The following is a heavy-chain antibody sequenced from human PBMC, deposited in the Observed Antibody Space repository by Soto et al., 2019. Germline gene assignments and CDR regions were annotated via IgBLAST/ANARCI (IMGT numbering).Heavy chain of an antibody. V-gene: IGHV1-58*02. D-gene: IGHD2-21*02. J-gene: IGHJ6*02. CDR2: IVVYSGQT. CDR1: GFDFISSG. Sequence: QMQLVQSGPEVKKPGTSVKVSCRASGFDFISSGIQWVRQARGQRLEWMGWIVVYSGQTHYEQKFQDRVTITRDTSTGTAYVEMTSLSSEDTYVYYCSSDRPDTAIGGFVWGQGTTFTVSS. CDR3: SSDRPDTAIGGFV.